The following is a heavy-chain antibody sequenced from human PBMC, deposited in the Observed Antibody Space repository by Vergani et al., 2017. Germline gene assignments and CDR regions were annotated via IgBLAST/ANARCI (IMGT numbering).Heavy chain of an antibody. CDR1: GFTFSSYG. CDR3: TTDSYGGNGYYYGMDV. CDR2: ISYDGSNK. V-gene: IGHV3-30*03. J-gene: IGHJ6*02. Sequence: QVQLVESGGGLVKPGGSLRLSCAASGFTFSSYGMHWVRQAPGKGLEWVAVISYDGSNKYYADSVKGRFTISRDNSKNTLYLQMNSLRAEDTAVYYCTTDSYGGNGYYYGMDVWGQGTTVTVSS. D-gene: IGHD4-23*01.